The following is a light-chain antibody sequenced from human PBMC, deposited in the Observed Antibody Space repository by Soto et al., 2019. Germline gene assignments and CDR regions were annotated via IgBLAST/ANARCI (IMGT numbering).Light chain of an antibody. Sequence: DIQMTQSPSTLSAFVGDRVTITCRASQSISSWLAWYQQKPGKAPKLLIYHASNLESGVPSRFSGSGSGTEFTLTISGLQPDDFATYYCHQYNSYWGTFGQGTKVDNK. CDR3: HQYNSYWGT. J-gene: IGKJ1*01. CDR2: HAS. V-gene: IGKV1-5*01. CDR1: QSISSW.